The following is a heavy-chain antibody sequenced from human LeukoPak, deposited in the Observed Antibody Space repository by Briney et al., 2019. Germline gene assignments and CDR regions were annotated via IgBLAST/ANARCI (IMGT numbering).Heavy chain of an antibody. CDR1: GGSISSYY. CDR3: ARAGYDFWSGYSNWFDP. Sequence: SETLSLTXTVSGGSISSYYWSWIRQPAGKGLEWIGRIYTSGSTNYNPSLKSRVTMSVDTSKNQFSLKLSSVTAADTAVYYCARAGYDFWSGYSNWFDPWGQGTLVTVSS. CDR2: IYTSGST. V-gene: IGHV4-4*07. J-gene: IGHJ5*02. D-gene: IGHD3-3*01.